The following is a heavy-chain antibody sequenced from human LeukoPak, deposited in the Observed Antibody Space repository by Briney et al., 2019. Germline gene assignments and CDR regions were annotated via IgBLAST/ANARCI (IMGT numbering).Heavy chain of an antibody. V-gene: IGHV3-48*03. CDR1: GFTFSSYE. J-gene: IGHJ6*02. D-gene: IGHD3-10*01. CDR2: ISSSGSTI. Sequence: GGSLRLSCAASGFTFSSYEMNWVRQAPGKGLEWVSYISSSGSTIYYADSVKGRFTISRDNAKNSLYLQMNSLRAEDTAVYYCATLSGSGFYYYYSMDVWGQGTTVTVSS. CDR3: ATLSGSGFYYYYSMDV.